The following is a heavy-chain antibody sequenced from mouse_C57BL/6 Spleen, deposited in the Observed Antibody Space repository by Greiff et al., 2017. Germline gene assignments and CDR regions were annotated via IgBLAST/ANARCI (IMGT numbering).Heavy chain of an antibody. J-gene: IGHJ4*01. CDR1: GYAFSSSW. CDR2: IYPGDGDT. D-gene: IGHD2-10*01. V-gene: IGHV1-82*01. CDR3: ARGAYQRAMDY. Sequence: VQLVESGPELVKPGASVKISCKASGYAFSSSWMNWVKQRPGKGLEWIGRIYPGDGDTNYNGKFKGKATLTADKSSSTAYMQLSSLTSEDSAVYFCARGAYQRAMDYWGQGTSVTVSS.